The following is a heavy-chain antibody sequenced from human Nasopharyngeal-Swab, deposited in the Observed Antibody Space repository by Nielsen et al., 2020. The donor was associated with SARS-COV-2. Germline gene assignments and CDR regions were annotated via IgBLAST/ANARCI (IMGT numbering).Heavy chain of an antibody. D-gene: IGHD1-26*01. V-gene: IGHV3-23*01. Sequence: GSLKISCAASGFTFSSYAMSWVRQAPGKGLEWVSAISGSGGSTYYADSVKGRFTISRDNSKNTLYLQINSLRAEDTAVYYCAKDRVGAQYYFDYWGQGTLVTVSS. J-gene: IGHJ4*02. CDR1: GFTFSSYA. CDR3: AKDRVGAQYYFDY. CDR2: ISGSGGST.